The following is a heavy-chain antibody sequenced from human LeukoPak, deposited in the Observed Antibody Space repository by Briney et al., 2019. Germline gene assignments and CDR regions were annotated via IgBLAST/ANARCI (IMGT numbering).Heavy chain of an antibody. CDR3: ARGPRYCSSTSCYYDAFDI. V-gene: IGHV4-4*07. CDR2: FYTMGST. D-gene: IGHD2-2*01. Sequence: SETLSLTCTVSGGSISSYYWSWIRQPAGGGRRGIGRFYTMGSTNYNPSFKSRVTMSVDTSKNQFSLKLSSVTAADTAVYYCARGPRYCSSTSCYYDAFDIWGQGTMVTVSS. CDR1: GGSISSYY. J-gene: IGHJ3*02.